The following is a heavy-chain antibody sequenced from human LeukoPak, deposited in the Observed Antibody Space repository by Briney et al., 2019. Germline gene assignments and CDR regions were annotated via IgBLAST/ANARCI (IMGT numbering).Heavy chain of an antibody. Sequence: GGSLRLSCAASGFTFSSYWMSWVRQAPGKGLEWVANIRQDGSEKYYVDSVKGRFTISRDNAKNSLYLQMNSLRAEDTAVYYCAREYDSSGLDAFDIWGQGTMVTVSS. V-gene: IGHV3-7*05. CDR3: AREYDSSGLDAFDI. CDR2: IRQDGSEK. CDR1: GFTFSSYW. J-gene: IGHJ3*02. D-gene: IGHD3-22*01.